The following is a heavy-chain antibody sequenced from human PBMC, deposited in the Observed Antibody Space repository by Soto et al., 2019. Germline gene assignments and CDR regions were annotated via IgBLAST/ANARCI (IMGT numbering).Heavy chain of an antibody. CDR3: ARESIAAAGSLDP. CDR1: GGSISSGGYY. D-gene: IGHD6-13*01. Sequence: LSLTCTVSGGSISSGGYYWSWIRQHPGKGLEWIWYIYYSGSTYYNPSLKSRVTISVDTSKNQFSLKLSSVTAADTAVYYCARESIAAAGSLDPWGQGTLVTVSS. CDR2: IYYSGST. V-gene: IGHV4-31*03. J-gene: IGHJ5*02.